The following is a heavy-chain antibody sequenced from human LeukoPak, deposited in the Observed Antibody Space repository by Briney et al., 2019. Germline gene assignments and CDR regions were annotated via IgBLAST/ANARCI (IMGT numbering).Heavy chain of an antibody. D-gene: IGHD5-12*01. J-gene: IGHJ6*03. CDR1: GFTFSSYA. Sequence: GRSLRLSCAASGFTFSSYAMHWVRQAPGKGLEWVAVISYDGSNKYYADSVKGRFTISRDSSKNTLYLQMNSPRAEDTAVYYCARDPDYSGYDYYYYYYMDVWGKGTTVTVSS. CDR3: ARDPDYSGYDYYYYYYMDV. CDR2: ISYDGSNK. V-gene: IGHV3-30*04.